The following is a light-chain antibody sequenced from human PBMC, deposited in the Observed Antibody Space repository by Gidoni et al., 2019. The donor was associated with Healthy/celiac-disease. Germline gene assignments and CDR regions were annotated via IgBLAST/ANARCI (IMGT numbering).Light chain of an antibody. J-gene: IGKJ2*01. CDR3: QQRSNWPLYT. V-gene: IGKV3-11*01. CDR1: QSVSSY. Sequence: EIVLTQSPVTLSLSPGERATLPCRASQSVSSYLDWYQPKPGQAPRLLIYDASNRATGIPARFSGCVSGTYFTLTISSLEPEDFAVYYCQQRSNWPLYTFGQGTKLEIK. CDR2: DAS.